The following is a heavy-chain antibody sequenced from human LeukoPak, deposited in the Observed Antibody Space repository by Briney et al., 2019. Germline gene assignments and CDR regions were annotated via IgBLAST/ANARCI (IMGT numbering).Heavy chain of an antibody. J-gene: IGHJ4*02. Sequence: PSQALSLTCAVSGGSISSGGYSWSWIRQPPGKGLEWIGEINHSGSTNYNPSLKSRVTISVDTSKNQFSLKLSSVTAADTAVYYCARPGYGDTRYYYFDYWGQGTLVTVSS. V-gene: IGHV4-30-2*01. CDR2: INHSGST. CDR1: GGSISSGGYS. CDR3: ARPGYGDTRYYYFDY. D-gene: IGHD4-17*01.